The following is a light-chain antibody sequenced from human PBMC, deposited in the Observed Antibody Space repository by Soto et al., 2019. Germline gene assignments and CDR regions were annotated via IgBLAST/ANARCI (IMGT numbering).Light chain of an antibody. CDR2: GAS. J-gene: IGKJ2*01. CDR1: QSVGSN. V-gene: IGKV3D-15*01. Sequence: EIVMTQSPATLSVSPGERATLSCRASQSVGSNLAWYQHKPGQAPSLLISGASTRATGSPARFSGSGSGTEFTLTISSLQSEDFAVYYCQQYIDWPETFGQGTKVEIK. CDR3: QQYIDWPET.